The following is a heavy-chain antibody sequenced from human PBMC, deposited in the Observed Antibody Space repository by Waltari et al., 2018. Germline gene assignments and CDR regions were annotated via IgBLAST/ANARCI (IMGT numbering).Heavy chain of an antibody. D-gene: IGHD2-2*01. Sequence: QVQLQESGPGLVKPSGTLSLTCAVSGGSITSLNCWTWVRQPQGKGLAWIGEIFHTEAHSYNPSLKSRLAISVDKSKNQFSLKLSSVTVADTAVYYCVRAGYCSRSGCQTWAWDWGQGTLVTVSS. CDR2: IFHTEAH. J-gene: IGHJ4*02. V-gene: IGHV4-4*02. CDR3: VRAGYCSRSGCQTWAWD. CDR1: GGSITSLNC.